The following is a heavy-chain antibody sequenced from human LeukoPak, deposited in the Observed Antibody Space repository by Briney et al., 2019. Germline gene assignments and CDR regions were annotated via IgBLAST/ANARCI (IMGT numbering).Heavy chain of an antibody. J-gene: IGHJ6*02. CDR2: IDWDDDK. D-gene: IGHD1-26*01. Sequence: ESGPAQVKPPQTLTLTCTFSGFSLSTSGMCVSWIRQPPGKALEWLALIDWDDDKYYSTSLKTTLTISKDTSKNQVVFTMTNMDPVDTATYYCARMMAKYSGSYPGYYYYGMDVWGQGTTVTVSS. V-gene: IGHV2-70*01. CDR3: ARMMAKYSGSYPGYYYYGMDV. CDR1: GFSLSTSGMC.